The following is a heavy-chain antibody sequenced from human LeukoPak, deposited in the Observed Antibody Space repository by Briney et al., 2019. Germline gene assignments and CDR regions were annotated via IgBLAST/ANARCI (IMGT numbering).Heavy chain of an antibody. V-gene: IGHV4-38-2*02. CDR2: IYYSGST. J-gene: IGHJ5*02. CDR3: ARSLWDSGWYPPRFNWFDP. Sequence: SETLSLTCTVSGYSISSGYYWGWIRQPPGKGLEWIGSIYYSGSTYYNPSLKSRVTISVDTSKNQFSLKLSSVTAADTAVYYCARSLWDSGWYPPRFNWFDPWGQGTLVTVSS. CDR1: GYSISSGYY. D-gene: IGHD6-19*01.